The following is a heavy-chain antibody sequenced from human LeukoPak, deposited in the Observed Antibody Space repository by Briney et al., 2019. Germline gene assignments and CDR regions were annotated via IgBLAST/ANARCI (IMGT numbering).Heavy chain of an antibody. CDR1: GFTFSDYY. Sequence: PGGSLRLSCSASGFTFSDYYMGWIRQGPGKGLERVSYISARGSDAYYAGPVRGRFTISRDNAKNSMYLHMNSLRVEDTAVYYCVREHTQRGLWGQGTLVSVSS. D-gene: IGHD1-1*01. CDR2: ISARGSDA. J-gene: IGHJ1*01. CDR3: VREHTQRGL. V-gene: IGHV3-11*01.